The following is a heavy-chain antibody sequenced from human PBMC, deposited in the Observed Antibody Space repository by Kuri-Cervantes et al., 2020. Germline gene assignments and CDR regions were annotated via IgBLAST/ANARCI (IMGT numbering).Heavy chain of an antibody. CDR3: ARDLEDDSSGWYPIKLGAFDI. V-gene: IGHV3-23*01. CDR2: ISGSGGST. J-gene: IGHJ3*02. Sequence: GGSLRLSCAASGFTFSSYAMSWVRQAPGKGLEWVSAISGSGGSTYYADSVKGRFTISRDNAKNSLYLQMNSLRAEDTAEYYCARDLEDDSSGWYPIKLGAFDIWGQGTMVTVSS. D-gene: IGHD6-19*01. CDR1: GFTFSSYA.